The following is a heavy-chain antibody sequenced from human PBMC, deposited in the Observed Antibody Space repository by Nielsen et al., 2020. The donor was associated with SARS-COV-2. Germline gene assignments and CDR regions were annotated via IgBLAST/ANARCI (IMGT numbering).Heavy chain of an antibody. CDR2: IIPIFGTA. Sequence: SVKVSCKASGGTFSSYAISWVRQAPGQGLEWMGGIIPIFGTANYAQKFQGRVTITADESTSTAYMELSSLRSEDTAVYYCARKSGAARRLFGYYYYYGMDVWGQGTTVTSP. V-gene: IGHV1-69*13. J-gene: IGHJ6*02. D-gene: IGHD6-6*01. CDR1: GGTFSSYA. CDR3: ARKSGAARRLFGYYYYYGMDV.